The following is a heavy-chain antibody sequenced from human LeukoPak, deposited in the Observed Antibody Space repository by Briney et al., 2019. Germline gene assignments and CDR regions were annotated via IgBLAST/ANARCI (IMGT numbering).Heavy chain of an antibody. D-gene: IGHD4-17*01. CDR3: AKGSVEGDYGYDY. V-gene: IGHV3-23*01. CDR1: GFIFSSYA. J-gene: IGHJ4*02. CDR2: ISGSGGST. Sequence: PGGSLRLSCAASGFIFSSYAMSWVRQAPGKGLEWVSAISGSGGSTYYADSVKGRFTISRDNSKNTLYLQMNSLRAEDTAVYYCAKGSVEGDYGYDYWGQGTLVTVSS.